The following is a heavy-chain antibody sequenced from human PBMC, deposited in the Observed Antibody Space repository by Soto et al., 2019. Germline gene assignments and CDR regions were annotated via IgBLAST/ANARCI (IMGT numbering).Heavy chain of an antibody. J-gene: IGHJ4*02. V-gene: IGHV4-39*01. CDR1: GGSISSSSYY. CDR3: ARQGLLWMSFDY. Sequence: TSETLSLTCTVSGGSISSSSYYWGWIRQPPGKGLEWIGSIYYSGSTYYNPSLKSRVTISVDTSKNQFSLKLSSVTAADTAVYYCARQGLLWMSFDYWGQGTQVTVSS. D-gene: IGHD3-10*01. CDR2: IYYSGST.